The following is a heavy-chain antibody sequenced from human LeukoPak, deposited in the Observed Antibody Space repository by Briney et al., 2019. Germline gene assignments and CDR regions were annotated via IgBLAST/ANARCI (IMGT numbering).Heavy chain of an antibody. CDR2: IISNENSA. D-gene: IGHD6-13*01. Sequence: GGSLRLSCAASGFTFSSNWMHWVRQAPGKGLVWVSRIISNENSATYADSVKGRFTTSRDNAKNTLYLQMNSLRAEDTAVYYCVRGGIASAFDIWGQGTMVTVSS. V-gene: IGHV3-74*01. CDR1: GFTFSSNW. CDR3: VRGGIASAFDI. J-gene: IGHJ3*02.